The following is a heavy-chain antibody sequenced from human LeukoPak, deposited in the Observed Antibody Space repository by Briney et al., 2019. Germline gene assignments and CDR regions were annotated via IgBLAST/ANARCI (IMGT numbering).Heavy chain of an antibody. Sequence: ASVKVSCKASGYTFTSYDINWVRQAPGQGLEGMGWMNPNSGNTGYPQKFQRRVTMTRNTSISTAYMELSSLRSEDTAVYYCARDAEYSSSTRRYYYYMDVWGKGTTVTVSS. V-gene: IGHV1-8*01. CDR1: GYTFTSYD. J-gene: IGHJ6*03. CDR2: MNPNSGNT. CDR3: ARDAEYSSSTRRYYYYMDV. D-gene: IGHD6-6*01.